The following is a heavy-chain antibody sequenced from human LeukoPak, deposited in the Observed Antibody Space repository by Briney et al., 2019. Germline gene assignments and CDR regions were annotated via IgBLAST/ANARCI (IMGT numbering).Heavy chain of an antibody. CDR3: ARRALKTLWFGELLPDDY. V-gene: IGHV3-21*01. J-gene: IGHJ4*02. CDR1: GFTFSSCS. CDR2: ISSSSSYM. Sequence: GGSLRLSCAASGFTFSSCSMNWVRQAPGKGLEWVSSISSSSSYMYYADSVKGRFTISRDNAKNSLYLQMNSLRAEDTAVYYCARRALKTLWFGELLPDDYWGQGTLVTVSS. D-gene: IGHD3-10*01.